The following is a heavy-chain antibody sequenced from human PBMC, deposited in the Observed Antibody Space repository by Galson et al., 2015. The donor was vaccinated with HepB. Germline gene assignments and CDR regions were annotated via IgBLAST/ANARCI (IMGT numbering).Heavy chain of an antibody. J-gene: IGHJ3*02. V-gene: IGHV3-74*01. Sequence: SLRLSCAASGFTFSSYWMHWVRQAPGKGLVWVSRINSDGSSTSYADSVKGRFTISRDNAKNTLYLQMNSLRAEDTAVYYCARDTTDRLRFLEWSYAFDIWGQGTMVTVSS. CDR2: INSDGSST. CDR1: GFTFSSYW. CDR3: ARDTTDRLRFLEWSYAFDI. D-gene: IGHD3-3*01.